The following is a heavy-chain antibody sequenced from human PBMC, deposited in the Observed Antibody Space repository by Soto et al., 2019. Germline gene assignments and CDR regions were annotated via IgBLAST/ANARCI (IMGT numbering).Heavy chain of an antibody. J-gene: IGHJ4*02. D-gene: IGHD3-10*01. V-gene: IGHV3-11*01. Sequence: QVQLVESGGGLVKPGGSLRLSCAASGFTFSDHYMTWIRQPPGKGLEWVSYISGSGTTIYYADSVKGRFTVSRDNARNSLYLQMNSLRADDTAFYYCASDPYYYASNYWGQGTLVIVSS. CDR3: ASDPYYYASNY. CDR1: GFTFSDHY. CDR2: ISGSGTTI.